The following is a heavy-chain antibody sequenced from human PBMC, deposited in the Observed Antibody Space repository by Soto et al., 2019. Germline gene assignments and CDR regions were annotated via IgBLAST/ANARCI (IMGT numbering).Heavy chain of an antibody. J-gene: IGHJ3*02. D-gene: IGHD3-3*01. CDR2: IYYSGST. CDR3: ARDSPYDFWSGYSNAFDI. V-gene: IGHV4-31*03. Sequence: SETLSLTCTVSGGSISSGGYYWSWIRQHPRKGLEWIGYIYYSGSTYYSPSLKSRVTISLDTSKNQFSLKLSSVTAADTAVFFCARDSPYDFWSGYSNAFDIWGQGTMVTVSS. CDR1: GGSISSGGYY.